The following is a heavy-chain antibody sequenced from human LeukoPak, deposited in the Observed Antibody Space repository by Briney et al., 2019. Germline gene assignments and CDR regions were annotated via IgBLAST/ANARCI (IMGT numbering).Heavy chain of an antibody. CDR3: AKRDIDSSGYP. CDR2: ISGSGGST. V-gene: IGHV3-23*01. Sequence: GGSLRLSCAASGFTFSSYAMSWVRQAPGKGLEWVSAISGSGGSTYYADSVKGRFTNSRDNPKNTLYLQMNSLRAEDTAVYYYAKRDIDSSGYPWGQGTLVTVSS. D-gene: IGHD3-22*01. J-gene: IGHJ4*02. CDR1: GFTFSSYA.